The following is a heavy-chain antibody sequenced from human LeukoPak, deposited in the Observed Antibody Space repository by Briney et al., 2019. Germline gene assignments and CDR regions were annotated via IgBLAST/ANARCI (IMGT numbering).Heavy chain of an antibody. CDR3: ARDPYCSSTSCRPRSPNYFDY. V-gene: IGHV1-69*05. D-gene: IGHD2-2*01. J-gene: IGHJ4*02. CDR1: GGTFSSYA. Sequence: PVKVSCKASGGTFSSYAISWVRQAPGQGLEWMGRIIPIFGTANYAQKFQGRVTITTDESTSTAYMELSSLRSEDTAVYYCARDPYCSSTSCRPRSPNYFDYWGQGTLVTVSS. CDR2: IIPIFGTA.